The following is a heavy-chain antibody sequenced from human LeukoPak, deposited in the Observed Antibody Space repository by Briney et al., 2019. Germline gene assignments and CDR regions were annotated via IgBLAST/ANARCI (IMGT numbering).Heavy chain of an antibody. CDR3: ARDISARDEAWWFDP. CDR2: VSPTGGFT. Sequence: ASVKVSCKAFGYTFTNNFMHWVRQAPGQRPEWMGLVSPTGGFTAYAQKFQGRVTLTRDLSTSTGYLELSSLRSEDTAVYYCARDISARDEAWWFDPWGQGTLVTVSS. J-gene: IGHJ5*02. D-gene: IGHD5-24*01. V-gene: IGHV1-46*01. CDR1: GYTFTNNF.